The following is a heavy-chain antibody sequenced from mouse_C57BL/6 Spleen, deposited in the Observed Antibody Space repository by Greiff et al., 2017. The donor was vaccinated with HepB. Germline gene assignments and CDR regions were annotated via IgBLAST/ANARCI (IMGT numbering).Heavy chain of an antibody. V-gene: IGHV2-4*01. CDR2: IWSGGST. J-gene: IGHJ4*01. CDR3: AKRKGYAMDY. CDR1: GFSLTSYG. Sequence: VMLVESGPGLVQPSQSLSITCTVSGFSLTSYGVHWVRQPPGKGLEWLGVIWSGGSTDYNAAFISRLSISKDNSKSQVFFKMNSLQADDTAIYYCAKRKGYAMDYWGQGTSVTVSS.